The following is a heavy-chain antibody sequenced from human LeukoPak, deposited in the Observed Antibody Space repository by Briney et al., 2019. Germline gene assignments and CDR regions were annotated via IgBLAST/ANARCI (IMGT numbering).Heavy chain of an antibody. J-gene: IGHJ4*02. CDR3: ARDRTARVPLGI. D-gene: IGHD6-6*01. CDR2: ISSSSSII. V-gene: IGHV3-48*02. CDR1: GFTFSTHA. Sequence: GGSLRLSCAASGFTFSTHAMNWVRQAPGKGLEWVSYISSSSSIIYYADSVKGRFTISRDNAKNSLYLQMNSLRDEDTAVYYCARDRTARVPLGIWGQGTLVTVSS.